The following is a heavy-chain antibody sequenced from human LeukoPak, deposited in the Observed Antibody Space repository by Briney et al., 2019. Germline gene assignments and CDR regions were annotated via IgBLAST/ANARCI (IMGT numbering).Heavy chain of an antibody. J-gene: IGHJ5*02. Sequence: PGGSLRLSCAASGSTFSSYAMSWVRQAPGKGLEWVSAISGSGGSTYYADSVKGRFTISRDNSKNTLYLQMNSLRAEDTAVYYCAKASPFTYYYDSSGPNWFDPWGQGTLVTVSS. CDR1: GSTFSSYA. D-gene: IGHD3-22*01. V-gene: IGHV3-23*01. CDR2: ISGSGGST. CDR3: AKASPFTYYYDSSGPNWFDP.